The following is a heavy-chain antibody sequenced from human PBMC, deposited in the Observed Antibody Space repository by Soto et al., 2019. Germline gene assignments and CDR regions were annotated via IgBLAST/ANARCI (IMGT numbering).Heavy chain of an antibody. J-gene: IGHJ6*02. V-gene: IGHV1-24*01. CDR1: GYTLTELS. CDR2: FDPEDGET. CDR3: ATRGVYGDFVNNYYYYGMDV. D-gene: IGHD4-17*01. Sequence: ASVKVSCKVSGYTLTELSMHWVRQAPGRGLEWMGGFDPEDGETIYAQKFQGRVTMTEDTSTDTAYMELSSLRSEDTAVYYCATRGVYGDFVNNYYYYGMDVWGQGTTVTVSS.